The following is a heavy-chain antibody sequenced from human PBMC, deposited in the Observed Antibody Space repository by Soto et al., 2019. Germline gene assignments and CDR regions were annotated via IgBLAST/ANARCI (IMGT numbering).Heavy chain of an antibody. CDR1: GGSISSGGYY. J-gene: IGHJ4*02. Sequence: QVQLQESGPGLVKPSQTLSLTCTVSGGSISSGGYYWSWIRQHPGKGLEWIGYIYYSGSTYYNPYLECRVTLSVDTSKNQFSLKLRSVSAADTAVYYCARFIRFLEWPNFDYWGQGTLVTVSS. D-gene: IGHD3-3*01. V-gene: IGHV4-31*03. CDR3: ARFIRFLEWPNFDY. CDR2: IYYSGST.